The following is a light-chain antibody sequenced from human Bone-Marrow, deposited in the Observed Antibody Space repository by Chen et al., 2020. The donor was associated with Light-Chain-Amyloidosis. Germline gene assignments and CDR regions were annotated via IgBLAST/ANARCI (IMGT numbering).Light chain of an antibody. CDR3: QSADSSGTYEVI. CDR2: RDT. J-gene: IGLJ2*01. V-gene: IGLV3-25*03. CDR1: DLPTKY. Sequence: SYELTQPPSVSVSPGQTARITCAGDDLPTKYAYWYQQKPGQAPVLVLHRDTDRPSGIAERFSGSGSGTTGTLTSSGVQADDEADNHCQSADSSGTYEVIFGGGTELTVL.